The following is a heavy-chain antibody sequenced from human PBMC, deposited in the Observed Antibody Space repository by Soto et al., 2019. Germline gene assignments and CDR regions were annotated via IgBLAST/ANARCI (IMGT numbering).Heavy chain of an antibody. CDR1: GGSISSSSYY. CDR3: ARHRSDFWSGYNLSWFDP. V-gene: IGHV4-39*01. CDR2: IYYSGST. J-gene: IGHJ5*02. D-gene: IGHD3-3*01. Sequence: SETLSLTCTVSGGSISSSSYYWGWIRQPPGKGLEWIGSIYYSGSTYCNPSLKSRVTISVDTSKNQFSLKLSSVTAADTAVYYCARHRSDFWSGYNLSWFDPWGQGTLVTVSS.